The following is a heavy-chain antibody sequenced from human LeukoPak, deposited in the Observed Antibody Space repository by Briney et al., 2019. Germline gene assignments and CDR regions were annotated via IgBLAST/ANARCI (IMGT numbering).Heavy chain of an antibody. V-gene: IGHV3-53*04. CDR1: GFSVSNTY. Sequence: EGSLRLSCAASGFSVSNTYMSWVRQAPGKGLEWVSVIYSGDSGVSTYYAGSVKGRFTISRHNSKNTLYLQMSSLRAEDTAVYFCARSAARLRYYYAMDVWGQGTTVTVCS. CDR3: ARSAARLRYYYAMDV. D-gene: IGHD6-6*01. J-gene: IGHJ6*02. CDR2: IYSGDSGVST.